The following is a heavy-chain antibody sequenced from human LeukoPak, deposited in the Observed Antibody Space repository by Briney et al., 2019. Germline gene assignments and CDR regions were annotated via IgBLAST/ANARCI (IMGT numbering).Heavy chain of an antibody. V-gene: IGHV3-11*04. CDR2: ISSSGSTI. D-gene: IGHD1-7*01. Sequence: GGSLRLSCAASGFTFSDYYMSWIRQAPGKGLEWVSYISSSGSTIYYADSVKGRFTISRDNAKNSLYLQMNSLRAEDTAVYYCATMGLELTHDAFDIWGQGTMVTVSS. CDR3: ATMGLELTHDAFDI. J-gene: IGHJ3*02. CDR1: GFTFSDYY.